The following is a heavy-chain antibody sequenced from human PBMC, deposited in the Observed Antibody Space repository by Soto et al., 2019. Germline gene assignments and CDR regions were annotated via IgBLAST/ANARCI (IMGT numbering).Heavy chain of an antibody. CDR1: GGTFSNHP. D-gene: IGHD2-2*01. CDR3: ARGVRGCESTTCYVALPH. V-gene: IGHV1-69*02. Sequence: GASVKVSCKTSGGTFSNHPIIWVRQAPGQGIEWMGRIIPILDIANYAQKFQDRVTIIADKSTSTVYMELSSLRSDDTAVYYCARGVRGCESTTCYVALPHWGQGTLVPVSS. J-gene: IGHJ1*01. CDR2: IIPILDIA.